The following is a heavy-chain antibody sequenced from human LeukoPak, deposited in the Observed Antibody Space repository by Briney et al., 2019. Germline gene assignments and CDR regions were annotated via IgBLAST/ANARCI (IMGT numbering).Heavy chain of an antibody. D-gene: IGHD6-6*01. CDR1: GYSISSGYY. CDR3: ARHPSEYSSSSY. V-gene: IGHV4-38-2*01. J-gene: IGHJ4*02. CDR2: IYHSGST. Sequence: SETLSLTCAVSGYSISSGYYWGWIRQPPGKGLEWIGSIYHSGSTYYHPSLKSRVTISVDTSKNQFSLKLSSVTAADTAVYYCARHPSEYSSSSYWGQGTLVTVSS.